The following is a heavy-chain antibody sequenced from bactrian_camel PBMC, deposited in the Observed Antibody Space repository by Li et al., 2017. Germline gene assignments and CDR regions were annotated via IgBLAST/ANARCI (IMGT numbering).Heavy chain of an antibody. Sequence: HVQLVESGGGSVQAGGSLRLSCAASGLPASGNCVAWFRQAPGKEREGVARIATVSGNTYYADSVKGRFTISQDNSKNTLWLQMNNLKSKDTAVYYCATQTTGWAFRYWGRGTQVTVS. D-gene: IGHD5*01. V-gene: IGHV3S1*01. J-gene: IGHJ6*01. CDR3: ATQTTGWAFRY. CDR2: IATVSGNT. CDR1: GLPASGNC.